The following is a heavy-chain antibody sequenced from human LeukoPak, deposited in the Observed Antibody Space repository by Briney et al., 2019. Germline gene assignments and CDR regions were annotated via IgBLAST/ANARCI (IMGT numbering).Heavy chain of an antibody. J-gene: IGHJ3*02. V-gene: IGHV3-48*04. CDR2: ITGSSSTI. CDR3: ARGPTVYGAFDI. D-gene: IGHD2-8*01. Sequence: GGSLRPSCAASGFTFSSFSMNWVRQAPGKGLEWVSFITGSSSTIYYADSVKGRFTISRDNAKNSLYLQMNSLRAEDTAVYYCARGPTVYGAFDIWGQGTMVTVSS. CDR1: GFTFSSFS.